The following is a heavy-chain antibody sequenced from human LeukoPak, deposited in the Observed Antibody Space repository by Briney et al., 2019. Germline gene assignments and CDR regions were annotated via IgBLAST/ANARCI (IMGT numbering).Heavy chain of an antibody. CDR2: MNPDSGNT. CDR3: AVHLPGDYLDR. Sequence: ASVRVSCKASGYAFNIYDINWVRQATGQGLEWMGWMNPDSGNTGFAQKFQGRVTMTRNTSITTAYMELRSLRFEDTAVYYCAVHLPGDYLDRWGQGTLVTVSS. CDR1: GYAFNIYD. V-gene: IGHV1-8*01. J-gene: IGHJ4*02.